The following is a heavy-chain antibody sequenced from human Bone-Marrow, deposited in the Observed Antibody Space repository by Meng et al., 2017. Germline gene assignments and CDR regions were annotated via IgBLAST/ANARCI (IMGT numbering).Heavy chain of an antibody. Sequence: QVQLQEWGAGLLRPSETLSLTCAVYGGSFSGYYWSWIRQPPGKGLEWIGSIYYSGSTYYNPSLKSRVTISVDTSKNQFSLKLSSVTAADTAVYYCARDCPSPFRWFDPWGQGTLVTVSS. J-gene: IGHJ5*02. CDR3: ARDCPSPFRWFDP. V-gene: IGHV4-34*01. D-gene: IGHD2-15*01. CDR2: IYYSGST. CDR1: GGSFSGYY.